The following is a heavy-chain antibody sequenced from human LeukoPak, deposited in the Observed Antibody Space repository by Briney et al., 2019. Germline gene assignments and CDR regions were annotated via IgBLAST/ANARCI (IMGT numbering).Heavy chain of an antibody. V-gene: IGHV4-39*07. CDR2: IYYSGST. D-gene: IGHD3-10*01. J-gene: IGHJ4*02. CDR3: ASGTGSHALLVY. CDR1: GGSISNSSYY. Sequence: SETLSLTCTVSGGSISNSSYYWGWIRQPPGKGLEWIGSIYYSGSTNYNPSLKSRATLSVDPSKNQFSLKLSSVTAADTAVYYCASGTGSHALLVYWGQGTLVTVSS.